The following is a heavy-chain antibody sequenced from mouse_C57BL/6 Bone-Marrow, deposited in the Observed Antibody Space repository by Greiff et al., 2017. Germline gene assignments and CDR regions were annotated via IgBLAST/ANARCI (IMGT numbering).Heavy chain of an antibody. J-gene: IGHJ3*01. CDR1: GFNIKDDY. CDR2: IDPENGDT. V-gene: IGHV14-4*01. Sequence: VQLQPSGAELVRPGASVKLSCTASGFNIKDDYMHWVKQRPEQGLEWIGWIDPENGDTEYASKFQGQATITADTSSNPAYLQLSSLTSEDTAVYYCTVYGSSSLAYWGQGTLVTVSA. D-gene: IGHD1-1*01. CDR3: TVYGSSSLAY.